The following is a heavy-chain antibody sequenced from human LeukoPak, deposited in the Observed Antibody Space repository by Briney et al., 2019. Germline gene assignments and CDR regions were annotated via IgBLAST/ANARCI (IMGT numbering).Heavy chain of an antibody. CDR2: IRYDVINK. CDR1: GFTFSSYS. Sequence: GGSLRLSCAASGFTFSSYSMNWVRQAPGKVLEWVAFIRYDVINKYYADSVKGRFTISRDNSKNTLYLQMNSLRAEDTAVYYCARDLVVRGARPLRYFDYWGQGTLVTVSS. CDR3: ARDLVVRGARPLRYFDY. J-gene: IGHJ4*02. V-gene: IGHV3-30*02. D-gene: IGHD3-10*01.